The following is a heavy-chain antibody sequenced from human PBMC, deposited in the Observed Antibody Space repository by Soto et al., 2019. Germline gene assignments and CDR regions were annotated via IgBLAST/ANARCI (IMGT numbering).Heavy chain of an antibody. CDR2: IKRDGSER. D-gene: IGHD3-16*01. V-gene: IGHV3-7*03. Sequence: GGSLRLSCAASGFTFSNYWMNWVRQAPGKGLEWVANIKRDGSERYYVDSVKGRFTISRDNAKNSLSLQMNSLRAEDTAVYYCWGAGPGGWGQGTLVTVSS. CDR1: GFTFSNYW. CDR3: WGAGPGG. J-gene: IGHJ4*02.